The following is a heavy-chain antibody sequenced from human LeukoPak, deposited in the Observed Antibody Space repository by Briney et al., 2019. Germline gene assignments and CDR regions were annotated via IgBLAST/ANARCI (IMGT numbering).Heavy chain of an antibody. D-gene: IGHD3-16*02. Sequence: GGSLRLSCAASGFTFSSYAMSWVRQAPGKGLEWVSAIIGSGGSTYYADSVKGRFTISRDNSKNTLYLQMNSLRAEDTAVYYCAKGSEYYDYVWGSYRYPNWFDPWGQGTLVTVSS. CDR1: GFTFSSYA. CDR2: IIGSGGST. CDR3: AKGSEYYDYVWGSYRYPNWFDP. J-gene: IGHJ5*02. V-gene: IGHV3-23*01.